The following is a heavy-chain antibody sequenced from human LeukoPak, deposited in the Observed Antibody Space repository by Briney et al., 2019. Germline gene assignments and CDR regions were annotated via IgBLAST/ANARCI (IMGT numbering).Heavy chain of an antibody. CDR3: ARGRSSFNI. CDR2: IYYSGNT. Sequence: SETLSLTCTVSGDSISSSYWSWIRQPPGKGLEFIGSIYYSGNTNYNPSLKSRVTISVDTSKNQFSLKLSSVTAADTAVYYCARGRSSFNIWGQGTMVTVSS. CDR1: GDSISSSY. V-gene: IGHV4-59*01. J-gene: IGHJ3*02. D-gene: IGHD6-19*01.